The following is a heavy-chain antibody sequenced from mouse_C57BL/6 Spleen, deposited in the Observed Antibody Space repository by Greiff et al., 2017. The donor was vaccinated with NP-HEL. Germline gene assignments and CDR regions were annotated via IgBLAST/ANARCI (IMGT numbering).Heavy chain of an antibody. CDR3: ARLYEGFDY. CDR2: ISSGGSYT. J-gene: IGHJ2*01. CDR1: GFTFSSYG. D-gene: IGHD2-3*01. V-gene: IGHV5-6*01. Sequence: EVHLVESGGDLVKPGGSLKLSCAASGFTFSSYGMSWVRQTPDKRLEWVATISSGGSYTYYPDSVKGRFTISRDNAKNTLYLQMSSLKSEDTAMYYCARLYEGFDYWGQGTTLTVSS.